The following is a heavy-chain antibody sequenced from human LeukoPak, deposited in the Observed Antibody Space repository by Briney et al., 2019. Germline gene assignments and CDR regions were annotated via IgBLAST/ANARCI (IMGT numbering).Heavy chain of an antibody. D-gene: IGHD2-21*01. CDR2: ISSSSSYI. V-gene: IGHV3-21*01. CDR3: ARWHSEAFDI. J-gene: IGHJ3*02. CDR1: GLTFSSYS. Sequence: PGGSLRLSCAASGLTFSSYSMNWVRQAPGKGLEWVSSISSSSSYIYYADSVKGRFTISRDNAKNSLYLQMNSLRAEDTAVYYCARWHSEAFDIWGQGTMVTVSS.